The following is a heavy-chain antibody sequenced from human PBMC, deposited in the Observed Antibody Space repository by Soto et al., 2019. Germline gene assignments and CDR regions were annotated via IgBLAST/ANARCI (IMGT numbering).Heavy chain of an antibody. CDR1: GFSFITYW. D-gene: IGHD3-9*01. Sequence: EVQLVESGGGLVQSGGSLRLSCEASGFSFITYWMNWVRQAPGKGLEWLASIKEDGSENQYVDSVKGRFTISRDNARNSLYLQMNSLSEEYTAVYYCVRARSGSFALWGQGTLVIVSS. J-gene: IGHJ4*02. CDR3: VRARSGSFAL. CDR2: IKEDGSEN. V-gene: IGHV3-7*04.